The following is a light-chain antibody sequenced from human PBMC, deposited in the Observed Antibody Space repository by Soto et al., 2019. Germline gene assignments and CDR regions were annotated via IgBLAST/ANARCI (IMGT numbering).Light chain of an antibody. Sequence: QAVVTQPPSASGTPGQRVTISCSGSSSNIGSYTVNWYQQLPGTAPKLLIYSNNQRPSGVPDRFSGSKSGTSASLAISGPQSEDEADYYCAGWDDSLNGYVFGTGTKVTVL. J-gene: IGLJ1*01. CDR1: SSNIGSYT. CDR2: SNN. CDR3: AGWDDSLNGYV. V-gene: IGLV1-44*01.